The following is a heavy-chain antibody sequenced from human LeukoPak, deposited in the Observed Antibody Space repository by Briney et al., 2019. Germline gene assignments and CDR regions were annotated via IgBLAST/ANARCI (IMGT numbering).Heavy chain of an antibody. J-gene: IGHJ2*01. V-gene: IGHV3-7*01. CDR1: GFTFSSYW. D-gene: IGHD5-24*01. CDR2: IKQDGSEK. CDR3: ARDSKMATINPYFDL. Sequence: GGSLRLSCAASGFTFSSYWMSWVRQAPGKGLEWVANIKQDGSEKYYVDSVKGRFTISRDNAKNSLYLQMNSLRAEDTAVYYCARDSKMATINPYFDLWGRGTLVTVSS.